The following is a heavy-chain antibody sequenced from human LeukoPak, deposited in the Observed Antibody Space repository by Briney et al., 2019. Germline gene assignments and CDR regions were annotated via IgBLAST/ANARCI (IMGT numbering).Heavy chain of an antibody. J-gene: IGHJ5*02. CDR1: GFTVSSNY. V-gene: IGHV3-66*01. CDR3: ASEEQYYDILTGPRGWFDP. D-gene: IGHD3-9*01. Sequence: GGSLRLSCAASGFTVSSNYMSWVRQAPGKGLEWVSVIYSGGSTYYADSVKGRFTISRDNSKNTLYLQMNSLRAEDTAVYYCASEEQYYDILTGPRGWFDPWGQGTLVTVSS. CDR2: IYSGGST.